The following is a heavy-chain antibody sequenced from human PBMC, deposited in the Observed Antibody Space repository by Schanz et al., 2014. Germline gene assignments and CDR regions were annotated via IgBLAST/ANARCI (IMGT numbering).Heavy chain of an antibody. Sequence: QLQLQESGPGLVKPSQTLSLTCTVSGASISSGGYYWDWIRLLPGKGLEWIGYISYSGRTYYSPSLKSRLTMSVDTSKNQFSLRLSSVTAADTAIYYCSRGECSSTSCHEVAPPDDWGQGTLXTVSS. D-gene: IGHD2-2*01. CDR3: SRGECSSTSCHEVAPPDD. J-gene: IGHJ4*02. CDR1: GASISSGGYY. CDR2: ISYSGRT. V-gene: IGHV4-31*03.